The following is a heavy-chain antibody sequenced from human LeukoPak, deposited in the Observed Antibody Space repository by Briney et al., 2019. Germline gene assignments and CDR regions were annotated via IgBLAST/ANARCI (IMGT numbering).Heavy chain of an antibody. V-gene: IGHV3-23*01. J-gene: IGHJ3*02. Sequence: GGSLRLSCAASGITFSSYAMNWVRQAPGKGLEWVSAISGSGDRTYHADSVKGRLTISRDNSKNTLYLQMSSLRAEDTAVYYCAREGIAAAGTAFDIWGQGTMVTVSS. CDR3: AREGIAAAGTAFDI. D-gene: IGHD6-13*01. CDR1: GITFSSYA. CDR2: ISGSGDRT.